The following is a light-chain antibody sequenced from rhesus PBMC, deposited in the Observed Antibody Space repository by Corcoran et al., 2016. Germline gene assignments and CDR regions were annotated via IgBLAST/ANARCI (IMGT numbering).Light chain of an antibody. V-gene: IGKV3-31*02. CDR2: GAS. Sequence: ETVVTQSPATLALSPGERATLSCRASQSVGSHLAWYQQKPGQAPRLLIYGASSRATGIPDRFSGSWSWTDFTLTITSLEPEDVGVYYCQESSNLSLYSFGQGTKVEIK. CDR3: QESSNLSLYS. J-gene: IGKJ2*01. CDR1: QSVGSH.